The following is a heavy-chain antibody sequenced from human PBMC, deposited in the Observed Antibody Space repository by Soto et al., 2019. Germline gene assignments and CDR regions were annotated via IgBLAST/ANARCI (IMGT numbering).Heavy chain of an antibody. J-gene: IGHJ6*02. CDR2: IWYDGSNK. CDR1: GFTFNTYG. V-gene: IGHV3-33*08. CDR3: ARADCTGAYCYSWPFNYGVDV. D-gene: IGHD2-15*01. Sequence: QVQLVESGGGVVQPGGSLRLSCTTSGFTFNTYGMHWVRQAPGKGLERVASIWYDGSNKYYADSVKGRCTISRDNSRNTLYLQMNSLRAEDTALYYCARADCTGAYCYSWPFNYGVDVWGQGTTVTVSS.